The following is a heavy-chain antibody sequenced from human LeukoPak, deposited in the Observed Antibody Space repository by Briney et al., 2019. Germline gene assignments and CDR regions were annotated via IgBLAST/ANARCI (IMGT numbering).Heavy chain of an antibody. J-gene: IGHJ4*02. Sequence: GGSLRLSCKASGFIFGDYAMSWFRQAPGKGPEWVGFIRSKTYRGTTEYAASVKGRFTISRDDSKSIAYLQMNSLKTEDTALYYCARYDSGDYPDYWGQGTLVTVSS. D-gene: IGHD4-17*01. CDR1: GFIFGDYA. V-gene: IGHV3-49*03. CDR3: ARYDSGDYPDY. CDR2: IRSKTYRGTT.